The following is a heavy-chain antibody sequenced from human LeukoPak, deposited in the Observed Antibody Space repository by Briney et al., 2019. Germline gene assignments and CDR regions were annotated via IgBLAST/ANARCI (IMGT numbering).Heavy chain of an antibody. J-gene: IGHJ4*02. Sequence: GGSLRLSCAASGFTFSNAWMSWVRQAPGKGLEWVGRIKSKTDGGTTDYAAPVKGRFTISRDDSKNTLYLQMNSLKTEDTAVYYCTRGVVPAAKSDYWGQGTLVNVSS. CDR3: TRGVVPAAKSDY. D-gene: IGHD2-2*01. V-gene: IGHV3-15*01. CDR2: IKSKTDGGTT. CDR1: GFTFSNAW.